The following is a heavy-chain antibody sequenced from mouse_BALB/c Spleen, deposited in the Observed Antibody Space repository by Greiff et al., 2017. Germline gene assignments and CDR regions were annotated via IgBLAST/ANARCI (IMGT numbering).Heavy chain of an antibody. D-gene: IGHD2-2*01. CDR2: IYPSDSYT. CDR3: TRAGYLFFDS. Sequence: VQLQQPGAELVRPGASVKLSCKASGYTFTSYWINWVKQRPGQGLEWIGNIYPSDSYTNYNQKFKDKATLTVDKSSSTAYMQLSSPTSEDSAVYYCTRAGYLFFDSWGQGTTLTVSS. V-gene: IGHV1-69*02. J-gene: IGHJ2*01. CDR1: GYTFTSYW.